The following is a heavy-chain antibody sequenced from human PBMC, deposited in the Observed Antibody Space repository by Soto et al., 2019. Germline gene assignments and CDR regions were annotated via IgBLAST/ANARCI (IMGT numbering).Heavy chain of an antibody. Sequence: ASVKVSCKASGYPFTTYYMHWVRQAPGQGLEWMGVINPSGGSTTYAQKFQGRVTMTRDTSTTTVYMELGSLRSEDTAVYYCAGDWVYSNTWTGGWFDPWGQGTLVTVSS. D-gene: IGHD6-13*01. CDR2: INPSGGST. CDR1: GYPFTTYY. CDR3: AGDWVYSNTWTGGWFDP. J-gene: IGHJ5*02. V-gene: IGHV1-46*01.